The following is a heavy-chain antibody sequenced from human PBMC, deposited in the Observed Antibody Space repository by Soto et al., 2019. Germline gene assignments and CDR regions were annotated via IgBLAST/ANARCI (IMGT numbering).Heavy chain of an antibody. J-gene: IGHJ4*02. CDR3: ARRNLYSSGDACCGTNDLDC. V-gene: IGHV5-51*01. CDR2: VFPGDSDT. D-gene: IGHD2-15*01. Sequence: PGESLKISCKVTGYNFTNYWVAWVRQMPGKGLEWMGIVFPGDSDTRYNPSFQGQVTFSADQSTGTAFLQWTSLKAPDTATYYCARRNLYSSGDACCGTNDLDCWGQGPKVT. CDR1: GYNFTNYW.